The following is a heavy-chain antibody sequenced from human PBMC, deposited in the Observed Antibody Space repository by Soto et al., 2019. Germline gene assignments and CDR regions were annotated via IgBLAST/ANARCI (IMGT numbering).Heavy chain of an antibody. CDR1: GGSISSYY. Sequence: SETLSLTCTVSGGSISSYYWSWIRQPPGKGLEWIGYIYYSGSTNYNPSLKSRVTISVDTSKNQFSPKLSSVTAADTAVYYCAKVYYDILTGYPWFQHWGQGTLVTVSS. D-gene: IGHD3-9*01. CDR2: IYYSGST. CDR3: AKVYYDILTGYPWFQH. J-gene: IGHJ1*01. V-gene: IGHV4-59*01.